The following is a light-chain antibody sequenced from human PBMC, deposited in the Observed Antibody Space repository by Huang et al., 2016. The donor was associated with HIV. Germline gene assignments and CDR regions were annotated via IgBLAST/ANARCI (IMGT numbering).Light chain of an antibody. J-gene: IGKJ4*01. CDR2: DVS. CDR3: QQRTNWPRLT. CDR1: QSVNSH. V-gene: IGKV3-11*01. Sequence: EIVLTQSPATLSLSPGERATLSGRASQSVNSHLAWYQQKPGQAPRLLIYDVSNRATGIPARFSGSGSGTDFTLTISSLEPEDFAVYYCQQRTNWPRLTFGGGTKVEIK.